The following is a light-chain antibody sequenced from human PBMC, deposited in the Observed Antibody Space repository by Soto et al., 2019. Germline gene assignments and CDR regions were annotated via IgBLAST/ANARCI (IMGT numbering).Light chain of an antibody. CDR1: QSVSSY. Sequence: EIVLTQSPATLSLSPGERATLSCRASQSVSSYLAWYQQKPGQAPRLLIYDASNRATGIPARFSGSGSGTDFTLTISSLEPEDPAVYYFQQRSTWPPTLGQGTKLEIK. V-gene: IGKV3-11*01. CDR2: DAS. J-gene: IGKJ2*01. CDR3: QQRSTWPPT.